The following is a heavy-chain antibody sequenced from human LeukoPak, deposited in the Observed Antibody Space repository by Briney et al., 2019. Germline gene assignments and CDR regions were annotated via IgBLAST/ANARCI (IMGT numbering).Heavy chain of an antibody. CDR3: ARGRKIYSNSDFDY. CDR2: INWSGGST. V-gene: IGHV3-20*04. CDR1: GFTFDDYA. Sequence: GGSLRLSCAASGFTFDDYAMHWVRQAPGKGLEWVSGINWSGGSTSYADSVKGRFTISRDNAKNSLYLQMNSLRAEDTALYYCARGRKIYSNSDFDYWGQGTLVTVSS. D-gene: IGHD4-11*01. J-gene: IGHJ4*02.